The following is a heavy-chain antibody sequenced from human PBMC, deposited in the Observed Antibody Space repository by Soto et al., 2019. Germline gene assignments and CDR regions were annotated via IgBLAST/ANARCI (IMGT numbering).Heavy chain of an antibody. CDR2: LIPIFGTP. CDR1: GYTFTGYC. D-gene: IGHD3-22*01. CDR3: AKGRKSHSSGWYYFDD. J-gene: IGHJ4*02. V-gene: IGHV1-69*13. Sequence: SVKVSCKASGYTFTGYCMHWLRQAPGQGLEWMGGLIPIFGTPNYAQKFQGRVTITADESTTTAYMELGSLRSEDAAVYYCAKGRKSHSSGWYYFDDWGQGTLVTVSS.